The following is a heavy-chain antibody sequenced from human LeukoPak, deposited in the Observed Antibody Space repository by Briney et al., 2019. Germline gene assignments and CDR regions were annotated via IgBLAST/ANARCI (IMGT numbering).Heavy chain of an antibody. CDR2: ISSSGIT. Sequence: SETLSLTCTVSGGSISNYYWNWIRRPAGRGLEWIGRISSSGITNYNPSLKSRVTISVDTSKNQFSLRLRSVTAADTAVYYCARAENGWYYFDYWGQGTLVTVSS. CDR1: GGSISNYY. D-gene: IGHD6-19*01. V-gene: IGHV4-4*07. J-gene: IGHJ4*02. CDR3: ARAENGWYYFDY.